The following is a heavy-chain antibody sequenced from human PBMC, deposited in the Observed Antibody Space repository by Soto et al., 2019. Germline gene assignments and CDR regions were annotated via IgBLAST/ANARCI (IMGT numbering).Heavy chain of an antibody. CDR2: ISAHNGNT. V-gene: IGHV1-18*01. J-gene: IGHJ4*02. Sequence: QVHLVQSGAEVKKPGASVKVSCKASGYTFTSYGITWVRQAPGQGLEWMGWISAHNGNTDYAQTLQGRVIVTRDPSTRTAYMELRSLRSDDTAVYYCPRGRYGDYWGQGALVTLSS. CDR3: PRGRYGDY. CDR1: GYTFTSYG. D-gene: IGHD1-1*01.